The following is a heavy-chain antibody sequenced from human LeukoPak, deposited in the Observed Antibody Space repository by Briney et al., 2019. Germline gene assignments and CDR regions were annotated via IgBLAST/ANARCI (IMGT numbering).Heavy chain of an antibody. CDR1: GFTFSTYW. CDR3: ATDRDNSDWQKRFDS. D-gene: IGHD2-21*02. CDR2: INQDASEI. V-gene: IGHV3-7*01. Sequence: GGSLRLPCAASGFTFSTYWMNWYRQAPGKGLEWVGNINQDASEISYVDSVRGRFTISRDNAKNSLHLQMNSLRAEDTAVYYCATDRDNSDWQKRFDSWGQGTLVTVSS. J-gene: IGHJ4*02.